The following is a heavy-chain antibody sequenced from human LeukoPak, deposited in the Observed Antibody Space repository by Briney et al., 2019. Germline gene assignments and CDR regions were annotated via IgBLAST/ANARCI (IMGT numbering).Heavy chain of an antibody. J-gene: IGHJ4*02. CDR1: GFTFSSYW. V-gene: IGHV3-7*01. Sequence: GGSLRLSCAASGFTFSSYWMSWVRQAPGKGLEWVANIKQDGSEKYYVDSVKGRFTISRDNAKNSLYLQMNSLRAEDTAVYCCARAGIMITFGGVTEYYFDYWGQGNLVTVSS. D-gene: IGHD3-16*01. CDR3: ARAGIMITFGGVTEYYFDY. CDR2: IKQDGSEK.